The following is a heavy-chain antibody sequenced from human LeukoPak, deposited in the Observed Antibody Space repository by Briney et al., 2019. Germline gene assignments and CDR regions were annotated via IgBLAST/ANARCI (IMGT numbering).Heavy chain of an antibody. D-gene: IGHD3-9*01. CDR2: ISYDGSNK. CDR1: GFTLSSYA. V-gene: IGHV3-30-3*01. CDR3: ARVSERYFDWLSPFDY. J-gene: IGHJ4*02. Sequence: GGSLRLSCAASGFTLSSYAMHWVRQAPGKGLEWVAVISYDGSNKYYADSVKGRFTISRDNSKNTLYLQMNSLRAEDTAVYYCARVSERYFDWLSPFDYWGQGTLVTVSS.